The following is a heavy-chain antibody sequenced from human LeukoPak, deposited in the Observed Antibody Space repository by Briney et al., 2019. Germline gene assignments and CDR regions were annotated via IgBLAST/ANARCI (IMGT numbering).Heavy chain of an antibody. CDR3: AGGYRYFHQ. CDR2: ISSDGTST. Sequence: VGSLRLSCAASGFTFSSYWMHLVRPTPGKRLVWVSRISSDGTSTSYADSVKGRFTISRDNTKNTLYLQINSLKAEDTAVYYCAGGYRYFHQWGQGTLVTVSA. CDR1: GFTFSSYW. D-gene: IGHD1-1*01. J-gene: IGHJ1*01. V-gene: IGHV3-74*01.